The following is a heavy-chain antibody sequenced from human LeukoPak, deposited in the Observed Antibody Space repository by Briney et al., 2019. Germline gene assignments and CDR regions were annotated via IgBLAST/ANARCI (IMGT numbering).Heavy chain of an antibody. CDR1: GFTFSSYG. CDR2: IWVERHNK. CDR3: ARGGTYYDFWSGYSYNYGMDV. V-gene: IGHV3-33*01. J-gene: IGHJ6*02. Sequence: PGGSLRLSCAASGFTFSSYGMHWVRQAPGKGLEWVAVIWVERHNKYYADSVKGRFTISRDNSKNTLYLQTNSLRAEDTAVYYCARGGTYYDFWSGYSYNYGMDVWGQGTTV. D-gene: IGHD3-3*01.